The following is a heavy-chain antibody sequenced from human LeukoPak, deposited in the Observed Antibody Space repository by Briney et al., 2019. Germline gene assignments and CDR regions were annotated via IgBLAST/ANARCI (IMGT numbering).Heavy chain of an antibody. CDR3: ASGYSYGSVQFDY. J-gene: IGHJ4*02. Sequence: SVKVSCKASGGTFSSYAISWVRQAPGQGLEWMGGIIPIFGTANYAQKFQGRVTITTDESTSTAYMELSSLRSEDTAVYYCASGYSYGSVQFDYWGQGTLVTVSS. D-gene: IGHD5-18*01. CDR2: IIPIFGTA. CDR1: GGTFSSYA. V-gene: IGHV1-69*05.